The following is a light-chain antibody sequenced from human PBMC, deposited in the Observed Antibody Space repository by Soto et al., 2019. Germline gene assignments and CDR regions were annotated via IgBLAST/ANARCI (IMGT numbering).Light chain of an antibody. V-gene: IGKV3-15*01. Sequence: EIVMTQSPATLSVSPGERATLSCRASQSVSSNLAWYQQKPGQAPRLLIYGASTRATGIPARFSGSGSGTEFTLTISSLQSEDFAVYYCQQYYRTPYTFGQGTKLEIK. CDR2: GAS. CDR1: QSVSSN. J-gene: IGKJ2*01. CDR3: QQYYRTPYT.